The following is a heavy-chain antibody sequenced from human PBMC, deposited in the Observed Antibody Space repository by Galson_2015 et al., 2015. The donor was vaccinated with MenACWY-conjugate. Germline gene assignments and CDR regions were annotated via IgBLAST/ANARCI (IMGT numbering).Heavy chain of an antibody. CDR3: AREMGYFDH. D-gene: IGHD6-13*01. CDR2: ISASNGNT. J-gene: IGHJ4*02. Sequence: SVKVSCKASGLIFTNSGFNWMRQAPEQGLEWMGWISASNGNTKYAQKFQGRVTLTTDRSTNTAYLELRNLTSDDTALYYCAREMGYFDHWGQGSLVTVSS. V-gene: IGHV1-18*04. CDR1: GLIFTNSG.